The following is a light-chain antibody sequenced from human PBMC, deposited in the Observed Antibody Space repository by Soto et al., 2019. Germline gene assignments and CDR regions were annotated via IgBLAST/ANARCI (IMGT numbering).Light chain of an antibody. CDR3: HQRSNWPPSIT. CDR1: QSVTTY. CDR2: DAS. V-gene: IGKV3-11*01. J-gene: IGKJ5*01. Sequence: EIVLTQSPATLSLSPGERANISCRASQSVTTYLAWYQQKPGQAPRLLIYDASDRATGIPARFSGSGSGTDFTLTISSLDPEHFAVYYCHQRSNWPPSITFGQGTRVEIK.